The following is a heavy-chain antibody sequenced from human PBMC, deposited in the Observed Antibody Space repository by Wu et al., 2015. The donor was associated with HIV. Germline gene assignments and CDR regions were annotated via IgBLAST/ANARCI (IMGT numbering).Heavy chain of an antibody. D-gene: IGHD6-13*01. V-gene: IGHV1-69*13. Sequence: QVQLVQSGAEVKKPGSSVKVSRKASGGTFSSYAISWVRQAPGQGLEWMGRIIPIFGTANYAQKFQGRVTITADESTGTAYMELSSLRSEDTAVYYCAREPISYSSSWHGEFDPWGQGTLVTVSS. CDR3: AREPISYSSSWHGEFDP. CDR2: IIPIFGTA. CDR1: GGTFSSYA. J-gene: IGHJ5*02.